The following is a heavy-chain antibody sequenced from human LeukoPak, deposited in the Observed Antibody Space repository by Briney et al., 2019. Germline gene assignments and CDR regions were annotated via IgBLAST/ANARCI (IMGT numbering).Heavy chain of an antibody. CDR1: GYTFTSYY. J-gene: IGHJ4*02. V-gene: IGHV1-46*01. Sequence: ASVEVSCKASGYTFTSYYMHWVRQAPGQGLEWMGIINPSGGSTSYAQKFQGRVTMTRDTSTSTVYMELSSLRSEDTAVYYCARDWGYDSSGYYRHDDYWGQGTLVTVSS. CDR3: ARDWGYDSSGYYRHDDY. CDR2: INPSGGST. D-gene: IGHD3-22*01.